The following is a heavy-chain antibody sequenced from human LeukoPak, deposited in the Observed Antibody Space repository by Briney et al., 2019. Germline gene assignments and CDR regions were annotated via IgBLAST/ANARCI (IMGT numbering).Heavy chain of an antibody. CDR1: GFTFSSYS. V-gene: IGHV3-30*02. D-gene: IGHD2-8*01. Sequence: GGSLRLSCTASGFTFSSYSMNWVRQAPGKGLEWVAYIQYDGSNEQYADSVKGRFSISRDSSKNILYLQMNSLRAEDTAVYYCAKDRCSNGVGCYYYYMDVWGKGTTVTISS. J-gene: IGHJ6*03. CDR3: AKDRCSNGVGCYYYYMDV. CDR2: IQYDGSNE.